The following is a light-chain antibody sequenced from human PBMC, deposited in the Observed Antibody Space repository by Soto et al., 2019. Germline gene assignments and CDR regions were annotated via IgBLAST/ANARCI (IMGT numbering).Light chain of an antibody. CDR1: STNIGAGYD. J-gene: IGLJ1*01. Sequence: QSVLTQPPSVSGAPGQRVTISCTGSSTNIGAGYDVPWYQQLPGTAPKLLIYGNSNRPSGVPDRFSGSKSGTTASLAITGLQAEDEADYYCQSYDRSLSGYVFGTGTKVTVL. CDR3: QSYDRSLSGYV. CDR2: GNS. V-gene: IGLV1-40*01.